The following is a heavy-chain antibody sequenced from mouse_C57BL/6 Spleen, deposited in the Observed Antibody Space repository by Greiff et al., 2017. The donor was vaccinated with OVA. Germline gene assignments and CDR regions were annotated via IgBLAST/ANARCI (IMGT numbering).Heavy chain of an antibody. J-gene: IGHJ2*01. V-gene: IGHV1-63*01. CDR2: IYPGGGYT. CDR1: GYTFTNYW. CDR3: AREYGNQGYNYFDY. D-gene: IGHD2-1*01. Sequence: QVQLKESGAELVRPGTSVKMSCKASGYTFTNYWIGWAKQRPGHGLEWIGDIYPGGGYTNYNEKFKGKATLTADKSSSTAYMQFSSLTSEDSAIYYGAREYGNQGYNYFDYWGQGTTLTVSS.